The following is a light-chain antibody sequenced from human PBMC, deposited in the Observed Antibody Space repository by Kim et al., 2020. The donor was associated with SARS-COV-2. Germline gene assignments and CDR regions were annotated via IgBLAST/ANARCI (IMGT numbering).Light chain of an antibody. Sequence: VALRQTVRSTSQGDSLRNYYATLYQQKPGQAPLLVIYCKNNRPSGIPGRFAGSSSGSTASLTITGTQAGDEADYYCNSRDSNDNVVFGGGTQLTVL. CDR1: SLRNYY. J-gene: IGLJ2*01. V-gene: IGLV3-19*01. CDR3: NSRDSNDNVV. CDR2: CKN.